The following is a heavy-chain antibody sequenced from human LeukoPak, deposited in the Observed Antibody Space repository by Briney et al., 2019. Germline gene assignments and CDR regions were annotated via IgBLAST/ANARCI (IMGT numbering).Heavy chain of an antibody. CDR1: GFTFSSYW. CDR2: ISSSSSYI. CDR3: ATRDGQTYDILAGYY. Sequence: GGSLRLSCAASGFTFSSYWMNWVRQAPGKGLEWVSSISSSSSYIYYADSVKGRFTISRDNAKNSLYLQMNSLRAEDTAVYYCATRDGQTYDILAGYYWGQGTLVTVSS. D-gene: IGHD3-9*01. J-gene: IGHJ4*02. V-gene: IGHV3-21*01.